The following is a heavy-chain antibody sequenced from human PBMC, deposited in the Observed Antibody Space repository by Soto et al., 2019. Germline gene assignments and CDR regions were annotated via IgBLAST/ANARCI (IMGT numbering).Heavy chain of an antibody. Sequence: WPWIRQHPGQGLEWIGYIYYPGSTYYNPSLKRRVTISEDTSKNQFSLNLSSVTAADTAVYYCARGDITSSPYWYFDLWGRGTLVTVAS. V-gene: IGHV4-31*02. CDR2: IYYPGST. J-gene: IGHJ2*01. D-gene: IGHD6-6*01. CDR3: ARGDITSSPYWYFDL.